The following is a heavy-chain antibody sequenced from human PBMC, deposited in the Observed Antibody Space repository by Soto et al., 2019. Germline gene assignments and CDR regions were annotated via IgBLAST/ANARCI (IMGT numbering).Heavy chain of an antibody. CDR1: GFAFSDSA. CDR2: IRGKTNSYAT. V-gene: IGHV3-73*02. J-gene: IGHJ4*02. D-gene: IGHD6-19*01. Sequence: EVQLVESGGGLVQPGGSLKVSCAASGFAFSDSAMHWVRQASGKGLEWVGRIRGKTNSYATTYAASLKGRFTISRDDSMCTSYLQRNSLKAEDTAVYYCTSAAVASYWGQGPLVTFSS. CDR3: TSAAVASY.